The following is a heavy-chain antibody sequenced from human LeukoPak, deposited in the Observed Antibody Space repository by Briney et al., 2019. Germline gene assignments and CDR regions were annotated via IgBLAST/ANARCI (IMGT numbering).Heavy chain of an antibody. Sequence: AGGSLRLSCVASGFTFSSTTMGWVRQAPGRGLEWVSSITAIDGRTYYVDSVRGRFTISRDNSKNTVYLQLNSLRAGDTAIYYCTKGRRGPAAGTWYFDSWGQGTLVTVSS. J-gene: IGHJ4*02. CDR1: GFTFSSTT. CDR3: TKGRRGPAAGTWYFDS. D-gene: IGHD6-13*01. V-gene: IGHV3-23*01. CDR2: ITAIDGRT.